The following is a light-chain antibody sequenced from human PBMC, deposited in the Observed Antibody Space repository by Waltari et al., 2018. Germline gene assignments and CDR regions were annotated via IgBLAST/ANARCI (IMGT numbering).Light chain of an antibody. CDR2: KAS. CDR3: QQYNTYST. J-gene: IGKJ2*01. CDR1: QSISTY. Sequence: DIQMTQSPSTLSASVGDRVTITCRASQSISTYLAWYQQKPGTAPHLLIYKASNLARGVSSRFSGSGSGTEFILTISSLQPDDLATYYCQQYNTYSTFGQGTKLEIK. V-gene: IGKV1-5*03.